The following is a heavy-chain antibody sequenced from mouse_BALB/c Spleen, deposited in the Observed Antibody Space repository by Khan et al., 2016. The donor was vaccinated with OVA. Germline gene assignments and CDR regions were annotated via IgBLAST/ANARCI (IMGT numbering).Heavy chain of an antibody. Sequence: VQLQESGPGLVAPSQSLSITCTVSGFSLTRHGIHWVRQPPGKGLEWLGIIWAGGSTHYNSALMSRLTITKDSSKSQVFLKMNSLQTDDTAIYSCARKRGPDYFDYWGQGTTLTVSS. V-gene: IGHV2-9*02. J-gene: IGHJ2*01. D-gene: IGHD3-3*01. CDR3: ARKRGPDYFDY. CDR1: GFSLTRHG. CDR2: IWAGGST.